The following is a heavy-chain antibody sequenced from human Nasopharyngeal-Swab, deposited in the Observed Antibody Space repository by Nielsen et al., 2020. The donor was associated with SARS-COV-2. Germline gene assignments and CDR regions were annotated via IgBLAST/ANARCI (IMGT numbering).Heavy chain of an antibody. CDR3: ATYYYDSSGYWEGFDP. Sequence: SETLSLTCTVSGGSISSYYWSWIPQPPGKGLEWIGYIYYSGSTNYNPSLKSRVTISVDTSKNQFSLKLSSVTAADTAVYYCATYYYDSSGYWEGFDPWGQGTLVTVSS. CDR2: IYYSGST. V-gene: IGHV4-59*01. J-gene: IGHJ5*02. D-gene: IGHD3-22*01. CDR1: GGSISSYY.